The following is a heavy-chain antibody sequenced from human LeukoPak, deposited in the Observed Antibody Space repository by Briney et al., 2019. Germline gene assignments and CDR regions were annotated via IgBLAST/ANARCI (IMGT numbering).Heavy chain of an antibody. J-gene: IGHJ4*02. Sequence: GGSLRLSCAASGFTFSDFYMSRIRQAPGKGLEWISYISGSGYTIYYADSVKGRFTISRDSAKNSLHLQMNSLRAEDTAMYYCGRMASSGFYVVNWGQGTLVTVSS. V-gene: IGHV3-11*01. CDR1: GFTFSDFY. CDR3: GRMASSGFYVVN. D-gene: IGHD3-22*01. CDR2: ISGSGYTI.